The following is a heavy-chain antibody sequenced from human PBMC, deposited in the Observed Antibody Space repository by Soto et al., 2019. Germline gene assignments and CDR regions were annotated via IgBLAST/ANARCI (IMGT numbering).Heavy chain of an antibody. CDR3: ARGESTGGEWEEYYYGMDV. J-gene: IGHJ6*02. CDR1: EGTFSSYA. CDR2: IIPIFGTA. V-gene: IGHV1-69*12. Sequence: QVQLVQSGAEVKKPGSSVKVSCKASEGTFSSYAISWVRQAPGQGLEWMGGIIPIFGTANYAQKFQGRVTITAAESTSPAYMELSSLRSEDTAVYYCARGESTGGEWEEYYYGMDVWGQGTTVTVSS. D-gene: IGHD1-26*01.